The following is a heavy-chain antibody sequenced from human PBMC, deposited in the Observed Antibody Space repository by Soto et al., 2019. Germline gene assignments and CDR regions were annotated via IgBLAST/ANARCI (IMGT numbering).Heavy chain of an antibody. CDR2: ISAGGKST. CDR3: ARSAATIYYGMDV. J-gene: IGHJ6*02. CDR1: GFTVSSYA. V-gene: IGHV3-23*01. D-gene: IGHD6-13*01. Sequence: QLLESGGALVQHGGSLRLSCAASGFTVSSYAMTWVRQGPGKGLEWVSAISAGGKSTYYADSVKGRFTISRDNSKDTLYLHMNSLRAEDTAIFYCARSAATIYYGMDVWGQGTTVTVSS.